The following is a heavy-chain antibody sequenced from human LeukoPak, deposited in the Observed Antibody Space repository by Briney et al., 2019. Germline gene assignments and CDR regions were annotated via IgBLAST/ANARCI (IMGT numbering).Heavy chain of an antibody. CDR3: AREGYCSGGSCYDAFDI. CDR2: ISTSSSSSYI. V-gene: IGHV3-21*01. D-gene: IGHD2-15*01. Sequence: GGSLRLSCVVSGFTFSSYHMNWVRQAPGKGLEWVSSISTSSSSSYIYYADSVTGRFTISRDNAKNSLYLQINSLRAEDTAVYYCAREGYCSGGSCYDAFDIWGQGTMVTVSS. J-gene: IGHJ3*02. CDR1: GFTFSSYH.